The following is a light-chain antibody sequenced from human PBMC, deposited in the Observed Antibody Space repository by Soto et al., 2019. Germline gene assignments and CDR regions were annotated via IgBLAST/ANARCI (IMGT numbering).Light chain of an antibody. CDR1: QSVSSK. V-gene: IGKV3-15*01. CDR2: DVS. CDR3: QQYNNWPFS. Sequence: EIVMTQSPATLSVSPGEGATLSCRASQSVSSKLAWYQQKPGQAPRLLIYDVSIRATGVPARFSGTGSETDFTLTISGLQSEDSAVYLCQQYNNWPFSFGQGTRLEIK. J-gene: IGKJ5*01.